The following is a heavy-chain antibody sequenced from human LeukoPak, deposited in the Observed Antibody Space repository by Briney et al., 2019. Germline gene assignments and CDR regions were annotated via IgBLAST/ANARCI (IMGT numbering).Heavy chain of an antibody. CDR1: GESFSGYY. D-gene: IGHD6-13*01. CDR3: ARSWDSSSWYFWFDP. J-gene: IGHJ5*02. V-gene: IGHV4-34*01. CDR2: INHSGST. Sequence: SETLSLTCAVYGESFSGYYWNWIRLPPGKGLEWIGEINHSGSTNYNPSLKSRVTISVDTSKNQFSLKLSSVTAADTAVYYCARSWDSSSWYFWFDPWGQGTLVTVSS.